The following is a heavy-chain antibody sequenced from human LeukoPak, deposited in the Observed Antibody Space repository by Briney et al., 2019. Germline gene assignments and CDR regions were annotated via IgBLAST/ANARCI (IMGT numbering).Heavy chain of an antibody. V-gene: IGHV4-59*01. CDR2: IYYTGST. CDR3: ARVGVAATLDY. CDR1: GGSISSYY. J-gene: IGHJ4*01. Sequence: SETLSLTCTVSGGSISSYYWSWIRQPPGKGLEWIGYIYYTGSTNYNPSLKSRVTISVGSSKNQFSLKLSSVTAADTAVYYCARVGVAATLDYWGQGTLVTVSS. D-gene: IGHD2-15*01.